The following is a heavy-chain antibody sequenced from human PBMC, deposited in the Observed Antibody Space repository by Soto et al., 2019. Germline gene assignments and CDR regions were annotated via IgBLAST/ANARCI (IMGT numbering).Heavy chain of an antibody. V-gene: IGHV4-59*08. J-gene: IGHJ4*02. CDR1: GGSISSYY. D-gene: IGHD2-15*01. CDR2: IYYSGST. CDR3: ARGGGPKQHLAY. Sequence: TLSLTCTVSGGSISSYYWSWIRQPPGKGLEWIGYIYYSGSTNYNPSLQSRVTISVDTSKNQFSLKLTSVTAADTAVYYCARGGGPKQHLAYWGQGALVTVSS.